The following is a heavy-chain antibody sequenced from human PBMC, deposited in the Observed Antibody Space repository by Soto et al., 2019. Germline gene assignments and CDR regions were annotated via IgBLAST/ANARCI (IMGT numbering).Heavy chain of an antibody. CDR3: ATSNWFEP. CDR2: IYYSGST. CDR1: GGSISSRGYC. Sequence: QLLLQESGPGLVKPSETLSLTCSVSGGSISSRGYCWGWIRQPPGKGLEWIGTIYYSGSTYYNTSPKSRVTIPPHTSKNQLSLKLSTVTAADTAVHYCATSNWFEPWRQGTRVTVSS. J-gene: IGHJ5*02. V-gene: IGHV4-39*01.